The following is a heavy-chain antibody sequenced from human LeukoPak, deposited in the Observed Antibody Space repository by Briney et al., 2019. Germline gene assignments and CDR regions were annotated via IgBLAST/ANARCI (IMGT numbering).Heavy chain of an antibody. J-gene: IGHJ4*02. Sequence: GGSLRLSCAASGFTFSSYEMNWVRQAPGKGLEWVSYISSSGSTIYYADSVKGRFTISRDNAKNSLYLQMNSLRAEDTAVYHCARGGDCSSTSCYSCDYWGQGTLVTVSS. CDR3: ARGGDCSSTSCYSCDY. CDR2: ISSSGSTI. D-gene: IGHD2-2*02. CDR1: GFTFSSYE. V-gene: IGHV3-48*03.